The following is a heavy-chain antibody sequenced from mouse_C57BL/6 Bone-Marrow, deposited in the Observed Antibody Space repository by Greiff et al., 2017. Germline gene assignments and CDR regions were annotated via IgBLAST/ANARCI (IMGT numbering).Heavy chain of an antibody. D-gene: IGHD2-5*01. CDR3: ARPAYYSNFYAMDY. CDR2: IDPSDSYT. J-gene: IGHJ4*01. V-gene: IGHV1-69*01. Sequence: VQLQQPGAELVMPGASVKLSCKASGYTFTSYWMHWVKQRPGQGLEWIGEIDPSDSYTNYNQKFKGKSTLTVDKSSRTAYMQLSSLPSEDSAVYYCARPAYYSNFYAMDYWGQGTSVTVSS. CDR1: GYTFTSYW.